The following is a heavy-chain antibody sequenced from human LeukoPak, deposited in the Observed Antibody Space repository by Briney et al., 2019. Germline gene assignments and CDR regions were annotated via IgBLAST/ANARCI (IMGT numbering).Heavy chain of an antibody. D-gene: IGHD6-25*01. V-gene: IGHV3-23*01. CDR2: VGGGGTST. CDR1: GFTFGTYA. J-gene: IGHJ3*02. Sequence: PGGSLRLSCAASGFTFGTYAMSWVRQAPGKGLEWVSNVGGGGTSTYYADSVKGRFTISRDNSKNTLYLQMNSLRAEDTAIYFCAKHRSSGNWYSFDIWAEGQWSPSLQ. CDR3: AKHRSSGNWYSFDI.